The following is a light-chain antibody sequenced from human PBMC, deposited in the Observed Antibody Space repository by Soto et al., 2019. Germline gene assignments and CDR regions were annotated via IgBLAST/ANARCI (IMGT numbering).Light chain of an antibody. J-gene: IGKJ1*01. CDR1: QSISSW. V-gene: IGKV1-5*01. CDR3: QQYHSYWT. Sequence: DIQMTQSPSTLSASVGDRVTITCRASQSISSWLAWYQQKPGKAPKLLIYDASSLESGAPSRFSGSGSGTEFTLTISSLQPDDFATYSCQQYHSYWTFGQGTKVEIK. CDR2: DAS.